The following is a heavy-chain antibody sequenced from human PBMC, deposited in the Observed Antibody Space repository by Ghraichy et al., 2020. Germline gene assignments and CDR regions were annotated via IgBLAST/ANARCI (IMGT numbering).Heavy chain of an antibody. CDR2: IYYSGST. Sequence: SETLSLTCTVSGGSISSSSYYWGWIRQPPGKGLEWIGSIYYSGSTYYNPSLKSRVTISVDTSKNQFSLKLSSVTAADTAVYYCASHVLRFLEWLSGLDVKVDYWGQGILVTVSS. V-gene: IGHV4-39*01. J-gene: IGHJ4*02. D-gene: IGHD3-3*01. CDR1: GGSISSSSYY. CDR3: ASHVLRFLEWLSGLDVKVDY.